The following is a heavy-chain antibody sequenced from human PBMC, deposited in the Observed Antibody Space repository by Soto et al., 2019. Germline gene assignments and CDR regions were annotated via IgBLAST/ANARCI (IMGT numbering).Heavy chain of an antibody. V-gene: IGHV3-21*01. J-gene: IGHJ6*02. D-gene: IGHD2-15*01. CDR2: ISSSSSYI. CDR1: GFTFSSYS. CDR3: ARGGLDYSGGTCYDYGMDV. Sequence: PGGSLRLSCAASGFTFSSYSMNWVRQAPGKGLEWVSSISSSSSYIYYADSVRGRFTISRDNAKNSLYLQMNSLRAEDTAVYYCARGGLDYSGGTCYDYGMDVWGQGTTVTVSS.